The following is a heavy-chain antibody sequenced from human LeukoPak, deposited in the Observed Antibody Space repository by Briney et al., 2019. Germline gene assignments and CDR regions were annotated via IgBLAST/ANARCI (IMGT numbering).Heavy chain of an antibody. CDR1: GFTFSIYW. CDR3: ARGGDAHGFDV. D-gene: IGHD2-21*01. Sequence: GGSLRLSCAASGFTFSIYWMHWVRQVPGKGLVWVSRVNNDGSDTIYADSVRGRFTVSRDNAKDTAYLQMNNLRPEDTAVYYCARGGDAHGFDVWGQGTMITVTS. V-gene: IGHV3-74*01. J-gene: IGHJ3*01. CDR2: VNNDGSDT.